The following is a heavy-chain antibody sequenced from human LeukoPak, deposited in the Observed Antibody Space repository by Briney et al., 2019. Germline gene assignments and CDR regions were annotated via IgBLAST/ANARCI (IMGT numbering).Heavy chain of an antibody. D-gene: IGHD4-11*01. Sequence: TLSLTCTVSGVSISSGGYYWSWIRQRPGKGLEWIGYIYYSGSTYYNPSLKSRVTISVDTSKNQFSLKLSSVTAADTAVYYCARSPAYSNYDPVGYYYYYGMDVWGQGTTVTVSS. J-gene: IGHJ6*02. CDR3: ARSPAYSNYDPVGYYYYYGMDV. CDR1: GVSISSGGYY. CDR2: IYYSGST. V-gene: IGHV4-31*03.